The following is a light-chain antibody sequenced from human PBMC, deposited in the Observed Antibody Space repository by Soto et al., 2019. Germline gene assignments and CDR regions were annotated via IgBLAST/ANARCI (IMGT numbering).Light chain of an antibody. CDR1: QSISNW. V-gene: IGKV1-5*02. CDR2: HAS. Sequence: DITLTQSPSTLPASVGERLGIICRASQSISNWLAWYQQKPGTAPKVLIYHASNLQSGVPSRFSGSGSGTEFTLTISSLQPDDFATYYCQQYNSYSFGQGTKVDIK. J-gene: IGKJ1*01. CDR3: QQYNSYS.